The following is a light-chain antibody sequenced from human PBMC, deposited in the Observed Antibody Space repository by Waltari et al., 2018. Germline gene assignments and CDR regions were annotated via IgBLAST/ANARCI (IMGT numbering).Light chain of an antibody. CDR1: QTIGTY. CDR2: DAS. CDR3: QQRYNWPPLT. J-gene: IGKJ4*01. Sequence: VVLTQSPVTLSLSPGETATLSCRASQTIGTYLAWYQHKLGQSPRLLIYDASPRATGIPARFSGSGSGTDFTLTISGLEAEDSAFYYCQQRYNWPPLTFGGGTKVQTK. V-gene: IGKV3-11*01.